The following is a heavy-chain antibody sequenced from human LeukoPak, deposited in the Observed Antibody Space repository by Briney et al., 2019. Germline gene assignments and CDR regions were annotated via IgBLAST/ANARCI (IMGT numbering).Heavy chain of an antibody. CDR2: IIPILGIA. J-gene: IGHJ4*02. D-gene: IGHD3-3*01. CDR3: AGTYYDFWSGYYENYFDY. Sequence: SVKVSCKASGGTFSSYAISWVRQAPGQGLEWMGRIIPILGIANYAQKFQGRVTITADKSTSTAYMELSSLRSEDTAVYYCAGTYYDFWSGYYENYFDYWGQGTLVTVSS. V-gene: IGHV1-69*04. CDR1: GGTFSSYA.